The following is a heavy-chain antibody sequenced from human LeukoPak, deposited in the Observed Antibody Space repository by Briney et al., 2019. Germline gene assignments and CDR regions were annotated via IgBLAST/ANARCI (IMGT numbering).Heavy chain of an antibody. Sequence: SVKVSCKASRGTFSSYAISWVRQAPGQGLEWMGGIIPIFGTANYAQKFQGRVTITADESTSTAYMELSSLRSEDTAVYYCASLLRPGITYDAFDIWGQGTMVTVSS. D-gene: IGHD3-3*01. J-gene: IGHJ3*02. V-gene: IGHV1-69*13. CDR1: RGTFSSYA. CDR3: ASLLRPGITYDAFDI. CDR2: IIPIFGTA.